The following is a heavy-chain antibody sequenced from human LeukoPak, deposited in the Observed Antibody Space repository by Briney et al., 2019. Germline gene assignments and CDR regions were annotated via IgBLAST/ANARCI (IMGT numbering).Heavy chain of an antibody. CDR3: ARDEGGDDYPDYFDY. D-gene: IGHD5-24*01. J-gene: IGHJ4*02. V-gene: IGHV3-30*02. CDR1: GFTFSSYG. CDR2: IRYDGSNK. Sequence: PGGSLRLSCAASGFTFSSYGMHWVRQAPGKGLEWVAFIRYDGSNKYYTDSVKGRFTISRDNSKNTLYLQMNSLRAEDTAVYYCARDEGGDDYPDYFDYWGQGTLVTVSS.